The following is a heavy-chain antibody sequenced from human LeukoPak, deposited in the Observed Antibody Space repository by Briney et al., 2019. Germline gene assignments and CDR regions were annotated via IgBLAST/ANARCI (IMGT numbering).Heavy chain of an antibody. Sequence: GGSLRLSCAASGFTFSSYGMHWVRQAPGKGLEWVAVISYDGSNKYYADSVKGRFTISRDNSKNTLYLQMNSLRAEDTAVYYYAKDPIRHYSGSGESITTYFFDYWGQGTLVTVSS. CDR2: ISYDGSNK. CDR3: AKDPIRHYSGSGESITTYFFDY. D-gene: IGHD3-10*01. J-gene: IGHJ4*02. V-gene: IGHV3-30*18. CDR1: GFTFSSYG.